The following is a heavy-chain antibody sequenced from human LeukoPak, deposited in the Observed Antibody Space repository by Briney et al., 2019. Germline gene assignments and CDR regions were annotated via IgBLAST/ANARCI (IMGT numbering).Heavy chain of an antibody. CDR2: ISSSSSTI. CDR3: ARDDIVVAPRYFDY. J-gene: IGHJ4*02. D-gene: IGHD2-2*01. V-gene: IGHV3-48*01. CDR1: GFTFSSYS. Sequence: GGSLRLSCAASGFTFSSYSMNWVRQAPGKGLEWVSYISSSSSTIYYADSVKGRFTISRDNAKNSLYLQMNSLRAEDTAVYYCARDDIVVAPRYFDYWGQGTLVTVSS.